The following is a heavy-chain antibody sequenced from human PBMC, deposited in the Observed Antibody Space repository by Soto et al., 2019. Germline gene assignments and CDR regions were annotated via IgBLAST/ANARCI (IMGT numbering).Heavy chain of an antibody. J-gene: IGHJ6*03. CDR1: GYTFTSSG. V-gene: IGHV1-18*01. CDR2: ISAYNGNT. D-gene: IGHD6-6*01. Sequence: GASVKVSCKASGYTFTSSGISWVRQAPGQGLEWMGWISAYNGNTNYAQKLQGRVTMTTDTSTSTAYMELRSLRSDDTAVYYCARDGSIVARPDCYYFMDVWSKGTTVTVSS. CDR3: ARDGSIVARPDCYYFMDV.